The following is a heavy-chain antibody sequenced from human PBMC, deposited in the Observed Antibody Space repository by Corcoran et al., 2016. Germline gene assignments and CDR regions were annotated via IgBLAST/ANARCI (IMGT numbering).Heavy chain of an antibody. V-gene: IGHV4-39*01. J-gene: IGHJ5*02. Sequence: QLQLQESGPGLVKPSETLSLTCTVSGGSISSSSYYWGWIRQPPGKGLEWIGSIDYSGSTYYNPSLKSRVTISVDPSENQFSLKLSSVPAADTAVEYCARLGRPLDDNTWFDPWGQGTLVTVSS. D-gene: IGHD1-1*01. CDR2: IDYSGST. CDR3: ARLGRPLDDNTWFDP. CDR1: GGSISSSSYY.